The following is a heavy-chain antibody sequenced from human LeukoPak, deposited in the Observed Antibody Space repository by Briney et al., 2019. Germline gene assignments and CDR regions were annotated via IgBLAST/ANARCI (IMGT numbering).Heavy chain of an antibody. CDR1: DYTFTSYG. CDR2: IIPYNGNT. J-gene: IGHJ4*02. V-gene: IGHV1-18*01. CDR3: AGWGTTSWVGSFDH. D-gene: IGHD1-14*01. Sequence: ASVKVSCKASDYTFTSYGISWGRQAPGQGLGWMGWIIPYNGNTNYAQNLQGRVSMTTDTSTTTAYMVLTSLTSDDTAVYYCAGWGTTSWVGSFDHWGQGTLVTVSS.